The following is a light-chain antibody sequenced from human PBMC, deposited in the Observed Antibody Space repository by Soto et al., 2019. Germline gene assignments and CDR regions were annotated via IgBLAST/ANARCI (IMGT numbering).Light chain of an antibody. V-gene: IGKV3-20*01. CDR1: QSVSSNY. CDR3: QQYGSSRWT. J-gene: IGKJ1*01. Sequence: EGVFTQSPGTLSLSRGERATLFCRSSQSVSSNYLAWYQQKPGQAPRLLVYGASSRATGIPDRFGGSGSGTDFTLTISRLEPEDFAVYYCQQYGSSRWTFGQGTKVDIK. CDR2: GAS.